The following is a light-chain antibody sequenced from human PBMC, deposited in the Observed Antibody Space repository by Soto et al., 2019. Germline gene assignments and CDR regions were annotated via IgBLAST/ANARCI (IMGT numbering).Light chain of an antibody. CDR1: XXXFGAGYD. J-gene: IGLJ1*01. Sequence: QSVLTQPXSVSGAPGQXVTIXXXXXXXXFGAGYDVHWYQQLPGTAPKLLIYGNSNRPSGVPDRFSGSKSGTSASLAITGLQAEDEADYYCQSYDSSLSAYGFGTGTXV. CDR2: GNS. CDR3: QSYDSSLSAYG. V-gene: IGLV1-40*01.